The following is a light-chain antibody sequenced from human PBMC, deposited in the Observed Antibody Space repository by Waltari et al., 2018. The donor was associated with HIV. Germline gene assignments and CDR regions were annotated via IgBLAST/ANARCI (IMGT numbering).Light chain of an antibody. CDR2: EVS. CDR3: CSYAGTYTYV. Sequence: SPGQSVTISCTGTSSDIGYFDYVSWYQQYPGKAPKVIIYEVSQRPSGVPDRFTASKSGITASLTISGLQDEDEADYYCCSYAGTYTYVFGTGTTVTVL. J-gene: IGLJ1*01. CDR1: SSDIGYFDY. V-gene: IGLV2-11*03.